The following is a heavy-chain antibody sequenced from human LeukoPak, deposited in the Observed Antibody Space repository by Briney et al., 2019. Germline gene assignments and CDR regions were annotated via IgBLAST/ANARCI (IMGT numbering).Heavy chain of an antibody. J-gene: IGHJ4*02. D-gene: IGHD2-8*01. V-gene: IGHV3-23*01. CDR1: GFTFSSYG. CDR2: ISGSGGST. CDR3: AKDSNDYGDH. Sequence: GGTLRLSCAASGFTFSSYGMSWVRQAPGKGLEWVSAISGSGGSTTYADSVKGRFTISRDNSKNTLYLQMNSLRAEDTAVYYCAKDSNDYGDHWGQGILVTVSS.